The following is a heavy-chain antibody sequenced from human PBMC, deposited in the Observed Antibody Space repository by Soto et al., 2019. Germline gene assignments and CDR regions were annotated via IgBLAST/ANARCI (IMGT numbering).Heavy chain of an antibody. Sequence: SETLSLTCTVSGGSISSGGYYWSWIRQHPGKGLEWIGYIYYSGSTYYNPSLKSRVTISVDTSKNQFSLKLSSVTAADTAVYYCARDNPYGSGSYSNWFDPWGQGTLVTVSS. J-gene: IGHJ5*02. CDR3: ARDNPYGSGSYSNWFDP. CDR1: GGSISSGGYY. D-gene: IGHD3-10*01. CDR2: IYYSGST. V-gene: IGHV4-31*03.